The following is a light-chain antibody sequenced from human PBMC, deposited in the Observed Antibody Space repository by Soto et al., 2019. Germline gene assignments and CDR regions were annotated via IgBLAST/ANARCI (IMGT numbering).Light chain of an antibody. CDR2: GAP. CDR3: QQYDNWPPWT. CDR1: ESVGSN. Sequence: DTVMTQSPATLSVSPGETATLSCRASESVGSNLAWYQQKPGQAPRLLIYGAPTRATGIPARLSGSGSGTEFTLTISSLQSEDSAVYYCQQYDNWPPWTFGQGTKVEI. J-gene: IGKJ1*01. V-gene: IGKV3-15*01.